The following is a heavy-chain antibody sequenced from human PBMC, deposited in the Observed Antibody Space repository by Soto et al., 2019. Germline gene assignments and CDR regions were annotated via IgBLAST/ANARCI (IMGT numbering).Heavy chain of an antibody. CDR1: GDSVSSNSAA. Sequence: PSQTLSLTCAISGDSVSSNSAAWNWIRQSPSRGLEWLGRTYYRSKWYNDYAVSVKSRITINPDTSKNQFSLQLNSVTPEDTAVYYCARDPIRYSDTHRNWFDPWGQGTLVTVSS. V-gene: IGHV6-1*01. CDR3: ARDPIRYSDTHRNWFDP. J-gene: IGHJ5*02. D-gene: IGHD1-1*01. CDR2: TYYRSKWYN.